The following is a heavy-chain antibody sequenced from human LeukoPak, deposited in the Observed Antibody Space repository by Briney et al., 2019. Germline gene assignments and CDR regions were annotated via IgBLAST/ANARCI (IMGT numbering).Heavy chain of an antibody. Sequence: SQTLSLTCAISGDRVSSNSAAWNWIRQSPSRGLEWLGRTYYRSKWYNDYAVSVKSRITINPDTSKNQFSLKLSSVTAADTAVYYCARAGLLWFGDLNGGAFDIWGQGTMVTVSS. CDR2: TYYRSKWYN. D-gene: IGHD3-10*01. CDR3: ARAGLLWFGDLNGGAFDI. CDR1: GDRVSSNSAA. J-gene: IGHJ3*02. V-gene: IGHV6-1*01.